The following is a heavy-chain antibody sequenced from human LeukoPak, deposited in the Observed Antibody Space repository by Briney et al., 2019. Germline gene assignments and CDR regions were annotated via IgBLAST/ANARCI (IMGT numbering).Heavy chain of an antibody. CDR3: ASLYYDSSVVMDV. Sequence: GGSLRLSCAASGFTFDDYGMSWVRQAPGKGLEWVSGINWNGGSTGYADSVKGRFTISRDNAMNSLYLQMNSLRAEDTALYYCASLYYDSSVVMDVWGKGTTVTVSS. D-gene: IGHD3-22*01. V-gene: IGHV3-20*04. J-gene: IGHJ6*03. CDR2: INWNGGST. CDR1: GFTFDDYG.